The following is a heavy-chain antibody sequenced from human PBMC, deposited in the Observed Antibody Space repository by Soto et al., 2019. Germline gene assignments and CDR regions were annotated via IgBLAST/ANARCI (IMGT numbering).Heavy chain of an antibody. Sequence: QVQLVQSGAEAKKPGSSVKVSCKTSGGTFSSYAISWVRQAPGQGLEWMGGIVPLFRTTNYAQKFQGRVTITADTSTYPVYMARSGLRSGDTAVYYCARGGYSSTWSNLLDRSGLDVWGQGTTVTVSS. CDR2: IVPLFRTT. J-gene: IGHJ6*02. CDR1: GGTFSSYA. V-gene: IGHV1-69*06. CDR3: ARGGYSSTWSNLLDRSGLDV. D-gene: IGHD6-13*01.